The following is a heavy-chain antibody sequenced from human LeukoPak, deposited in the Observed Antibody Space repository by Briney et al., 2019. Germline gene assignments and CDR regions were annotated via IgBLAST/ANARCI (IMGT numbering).Heavy chain of an antibody. CDR1: GGSVNRSDSY. CDR3: ARLRRANSGCGCVDK. V-gene: IGHV4-39*01. J-gene: IGHJ4*02. D-gene: IGHD1-26*01. CDR2: IYYTGST. Sequence: SETLSLTCTVSGGSVNRSDSYWGWIRQPPGKGLEWIGSIYYTGSTYDKPSLKSRVIMSVDTSNDQFSLKVKSVTAADAALYYCARLRRANSGCGCVDKWGQGTLVTVSS.